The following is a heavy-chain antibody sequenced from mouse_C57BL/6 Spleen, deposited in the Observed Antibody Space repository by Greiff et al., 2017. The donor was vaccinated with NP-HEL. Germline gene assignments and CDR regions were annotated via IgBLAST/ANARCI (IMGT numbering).Heavy chain of an antibody. CDR1: GYTFTSYW. J-gene: IGHJ2*01. CDR3: ARSLFTTVVVHFDY. CDR2: IDPSDSYT. D-gene: IGHD1-1*01. Sequence: QVQLQQPGAELVKPGASVKLSCKASGYTFTSYWMQWVKQRPGQGLEWIGEIDPSDSYTNYNRKFKGKATLTVDTSSSTAYMQLSSLTSEDSAVYYCARSLFTTVVVHFDYWGQGTTLTVSS. V-gene: IGHV1-50*01.